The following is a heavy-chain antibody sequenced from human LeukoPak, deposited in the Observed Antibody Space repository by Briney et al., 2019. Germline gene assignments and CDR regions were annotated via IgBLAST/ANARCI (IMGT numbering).Heavy chain of an antibody. Sequence: PGGSLRLSCAASGFTFSSYAMHWVRQAPGKGLEWVSSISSSSSYIYYADSVKGRFTISRDNAKNSLYLQMNSLRAEDTAVYYCARSDCSGGSCYDYWGQGTLVTVSS. CDR2: ISSSSSYI. CDR1: GFTFSSYA. D-gene: IGHD2-15*01. V-gene: IGHV3-21*01. J-gene: IGHJ4*02. CDR3: ARSDCSGGSCYDY.